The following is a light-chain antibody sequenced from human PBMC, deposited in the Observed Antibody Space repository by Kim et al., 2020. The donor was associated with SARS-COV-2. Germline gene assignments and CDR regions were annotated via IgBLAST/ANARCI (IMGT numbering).Light chain of an antibody. Sequence: PGGTVTLPCGSSTEPVTIGHYPYWIQQKPGQAPRTLITDTNNRHSWTPARFSGSLVGGKAALTLSGAQPEDEAEYYCLLSYTGYKMFGGGTQLTVL. CDR1: TEPVTIGHY. V-gene: IGLV7-46*01. CDR3: LLSYTGYKM. J-gene: IGLJ3*02. CDR2: DTN.